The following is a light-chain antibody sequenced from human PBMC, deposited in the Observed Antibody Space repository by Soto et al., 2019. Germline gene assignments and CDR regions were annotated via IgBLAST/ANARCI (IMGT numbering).Light chain of an antibody. CDR1: TSDVGGYNF. J-gene: IGLJ2*01. V-gene: IGLV2-14*01. CDR2: EVS. Sequence: QSALTQPASVSGSPGQSITISCTGTTSDVGGYNFVSWYQQHPGKAPKLMIYEVSDRPSGVSNRFSGSKSGNTASLTISGLQAEDEADYYCCSYTSISTRVVFGGGTKLTVL. CDR3: CSYTSISTRVV.